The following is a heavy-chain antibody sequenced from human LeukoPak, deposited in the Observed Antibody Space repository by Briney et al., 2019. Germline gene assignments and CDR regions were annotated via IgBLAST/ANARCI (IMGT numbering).Heavy chain of an antibody. J-gene: IGHJ6*03. Sequence: GGSLRLSCAASGFTVSSNYMSWVRQAPGKGLEWVSVIYSGGSTYYADSVKGRFTISRDNSKNTLYLQMNSLRAEDTAVYYWARVANKLNCSSTSCYYYYYMDVWGKGTTVTISS. CDR1: GFTVSSNY. V-gene: IGHV3-66*01. D-gene: IGHD2-2*01. CDR2: IYSGGST. CDR3: ARVANKLNCSSTSCYYYYYMDV.